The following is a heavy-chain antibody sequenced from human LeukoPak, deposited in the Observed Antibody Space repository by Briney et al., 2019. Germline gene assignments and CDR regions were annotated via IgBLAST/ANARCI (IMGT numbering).Heavy chain of an antibody. D-gene: IGHD3-16*01. V-gene: IGHV3-30*04. CDR3: AKEFAGGFDY. CDR1: GFTFSTYA. J-gene: IGHJ4*02. CDR2: IPYDGSNK. Sequence: GGSLRLSCAASGFTFSTYAMHWVRQAPGKGLEWVAVIPYDGSNKYYADSVKGRFTISRDNSKNTLYLQMNSLRAEDTAVYYCAKEFAGGFDYWGQGTLVTVSS.